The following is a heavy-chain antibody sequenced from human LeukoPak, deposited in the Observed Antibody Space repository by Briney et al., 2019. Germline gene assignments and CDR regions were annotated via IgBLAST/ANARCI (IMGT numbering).Heavy chain of an antibody. Sequence: GGSLRLSCAASGFTFSSYAMSWVRQAPGKGLEWVSAISGSGGSTYYADSVKGRFTISRDNSKNTLYLQMNSLRAEDTAVYYCAKDMITFGGVIVASFDYWGQGTLVTVSS. CDR1: GFTFSSYA. D-gene: IGHD3-16*02. CDR3: AKDMITFGGVIVASFDY. J-gene: IGHJ4*02. V-gene: IGHV3-23*01. CDR2: ISGSGGST.